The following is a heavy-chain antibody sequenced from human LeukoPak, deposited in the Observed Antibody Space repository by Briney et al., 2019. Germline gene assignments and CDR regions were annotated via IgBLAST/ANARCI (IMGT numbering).Heavy chain of an antibody. J-gene: IGHJ4*02. D-gene: IGHD4-11*01. Sequence: SETLSLTCTVSGGSISSYYWSWIRQPPGKGLEWIGYIYYTGSTNYNPSLKSRVTISVDTSKNQFSLKLSSLTAADTAVYYCAREGVTKYYFDYWGQGTLVTVSS. CDR2: IYYTGST. CDR1: GGSISSYY. CDR3: AREGVTKYYFDY. V-gene: IGHV4-59*01.